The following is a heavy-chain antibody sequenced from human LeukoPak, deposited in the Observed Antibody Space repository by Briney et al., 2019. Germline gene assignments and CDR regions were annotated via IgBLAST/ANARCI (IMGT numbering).Heavy chain of an antibody. CDR1: GYSFTSYW. J-gene: IGHJ4*02. D-gene: IGHD1-26*01. Sequence: GESLKISCKGSGYSFTSYWIGWVRHMPGKGLEWMGIIYPGDSDTRYSPSFQGQVTISADKSISTAYLQWSSLKASDTAMYYCARIVGAIPAPAHLDYWGQGTLVTVSS. CDR2: IYPGDSDT. V-gene: IGHV5-51*01. CDR3: ARIVGAIPAPAHLDY.